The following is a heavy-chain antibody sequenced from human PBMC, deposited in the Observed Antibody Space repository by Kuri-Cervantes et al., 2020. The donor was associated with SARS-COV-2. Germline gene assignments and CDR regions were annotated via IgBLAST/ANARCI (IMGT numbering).Heavy chain of an antibody. CDR2: IYYSGST. V-gene: IGHV4-39*01. J-gene: IGHJ4*02. CDR1: GGSISSSSYY. CDR3: ARSGDYGGYYFDY. D-gene: IGHD4-23*01. Sequence: SETLSLTCTASGGSISSSSYYWGWIRQPPGKGLEWIGSIYYSGSTYYNPSLKSRVTISVDTSKNQFSLKLSSVTAADTAVYYCARSGDYGGYYFDYWGQGTLVTVSS.